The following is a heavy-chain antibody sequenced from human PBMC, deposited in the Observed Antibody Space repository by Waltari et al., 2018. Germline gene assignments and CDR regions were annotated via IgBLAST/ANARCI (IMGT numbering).Heavy chain of an antibody. CDR2: IIPILGRG. J-gene: IGHJ4*02. V-gene: IGHV1-69*08. Sequence: QVQLVQSGAEVKKPGSSVKVSCKASGGTFSSYTISWVRPAPGQGLEWMGRIIPILGRGNYGQKFQGRVTITADKATSTAYMELSSLRSEDTAVYYCARGRAYYYDSSGTYYFDYWGQGTLVTVSS. D-gene: IGHD3-22*01. CDR1: GGTFSSYT. CDR3: ARGRAYYYDSSGTYYFDY.